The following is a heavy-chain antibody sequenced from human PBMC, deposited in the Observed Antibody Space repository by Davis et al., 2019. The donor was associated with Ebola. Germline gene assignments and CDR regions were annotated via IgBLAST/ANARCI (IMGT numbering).Heavy chain of an antibody. CDR1: GFTFRSYA. CDR3: ARVAPYCGGDCSLGINYFDY. Sequence: GESLKISCAASGFTFRSYAMSWVRQAPGTGLEWVSTINSDDDSTYYADSVKGRFTFSRDPSKNTLYLQMISLRADDTAVYYCARVAPYCGGDCSLGINYFDYWGQGTLVTVSS. J-gene: IGHJ4*02. D-gene: IGHD2-21*02. CDR2: INSDDDST. V-gene: IGHV3-23*01.